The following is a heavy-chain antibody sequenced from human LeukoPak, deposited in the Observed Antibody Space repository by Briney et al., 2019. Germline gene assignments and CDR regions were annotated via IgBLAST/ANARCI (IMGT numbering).Heavy chain of an antibody. Sequence: GGSLRLSCAASGFTFSSYAMSWVRQAPGKGLEWVSAISGSGVTTYYSDSVKGRFTISRDNSKNTLYLQMNSLRAEDTAVYYCAKGTNDFWSGLSVGGATCDYWGQGTLVTVSS. D-gene: IGHD3-3*01. V-gene: IGHV3-23*01. J-gene: IGHJ4*02. CDR1: GFTFSSYA. CDR3: AKGTNDFWSGLSVGGATCDY. CDR2: ISGSGVTT.